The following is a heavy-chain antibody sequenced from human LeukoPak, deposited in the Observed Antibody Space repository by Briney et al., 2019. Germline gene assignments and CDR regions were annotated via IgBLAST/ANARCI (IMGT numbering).Heavy chain of an antibody. V-gene: IGHV3-53*01. Sequence: GGSLRLACAASGFTVSSNYMSWVRQAPGKGLEWVSVIYSGGSTCYADSVKGRFTISRDNSKNTLYLQMNSPRAEDTAVYYCARENPATARLFDYWGQGTLVTVSS. D-gene: IGHD2-21*02. CDR2: IYSGGST. J-gene: IGHJ4*02. CDR3: ARENPATARLFDY. CDR1: GFTVSSNY.